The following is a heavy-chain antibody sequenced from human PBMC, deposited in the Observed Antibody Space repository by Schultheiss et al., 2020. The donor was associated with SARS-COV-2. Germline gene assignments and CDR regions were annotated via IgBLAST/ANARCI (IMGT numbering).Heavy chain of an antibody. Sequence: SETLSLTCTVSGGSFSSNDWWSWVRQPPGKGLEWIGEINHSGSTNYNPSLKSRVTISVDTSKNQFSLKLSSVTAADTAVYYCASSPGGYDSSGYGFDYWGQGTLVTVSS. V-gene: IGHV4-4*02. CDR1: GGSFSSNDW. CDR3: ASSPGGYDSSGYGFDY. CDR2: INHSGST. J-gene: IGHJ4*02. D-gene: IGHD3-22*01.